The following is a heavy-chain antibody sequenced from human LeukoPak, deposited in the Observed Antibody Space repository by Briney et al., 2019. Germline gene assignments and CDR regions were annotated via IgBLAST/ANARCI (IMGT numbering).Heavy chain of an antibody. CDR2: FKSKTDGGTT. J-gene: IGHJ3*02. CDR1: GFTFSNAW. CDR3: TTVGSLNSGSYLDGAFDI. D-gene: IGHD1-26*01. Sequence: GGSLRLSCAASGFTFSNAWMSWVRQAPGKGLEWVGRFKSKTDGGTTDYAAPVKGRFTISRDDSKNTLYLQMNSLKTEDTAVYYCTTVGSLNSGSYLDGAFDIWGQGTMVTVSS. V-gene: IGHV3-15*01.